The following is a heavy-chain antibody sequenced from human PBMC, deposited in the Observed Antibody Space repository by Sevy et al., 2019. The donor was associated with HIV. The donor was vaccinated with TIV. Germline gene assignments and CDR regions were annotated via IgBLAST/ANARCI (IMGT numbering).Heavy chain of an antibody. J-gene: IGHJ4*02. Sequence: SETLSLTCGVFGESFVGHCWTWIRQPPGKGLEWIGEINDSGTANYNPSLKSRVTISVDTSNNQFSLRLSSVTAADTAVYYCAKTSTVTTSALDSWGQGSLVTVSS. CDR3: AKTSTVTTSALDS. V-gene: IGHV4-34*01. CDR2: INDSGTA. CDR1: GESFVGHC. D-gene: IGHD4-17*01.